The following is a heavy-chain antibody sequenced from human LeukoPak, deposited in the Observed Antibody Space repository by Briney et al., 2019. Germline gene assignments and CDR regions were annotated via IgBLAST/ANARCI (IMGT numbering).Heavy chain of an antibody. CDR1: GGSISSYY. Sequence: SETLSLTCAVSGGSISSYYWSWIRQPAGKGLEWIGRIYTSGSTNYNPSLKSRVTISVDTSKDQFSLKLSSVTAADTAVYYCAMVDGYNAGGAFDIWGQGTMVTVSS. V-gene: IGHV4-4*07. CDR2: IYTSGST. D-gene: IGHD5-24*01. CDR3: AMVDGYNAGGAFDI. J-gene: IGHJ3*02.